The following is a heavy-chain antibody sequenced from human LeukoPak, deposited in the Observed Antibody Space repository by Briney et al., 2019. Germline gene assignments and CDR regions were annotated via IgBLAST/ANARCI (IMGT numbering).Heavy chain of an antibody. Sequence: GGSLRLPCAASGFTFSSYSMNWVRQAPGKGLEWVSSISSSSSYIYYADSVKGRFTISRDNAKNSLYLQMNSLRAEDTAVYYCAREGVTIFGVVTPNWFDPWGQGTLVTVSS. CDR3: AREGVTIFGVVTPNWFDP. J-gene: IGHJ5*02. V-gene: IGHV3-21*01. CDR1: GFTFSSYS. CDR2: ISSSSSYI. D-gene: IGHD3-3*01.